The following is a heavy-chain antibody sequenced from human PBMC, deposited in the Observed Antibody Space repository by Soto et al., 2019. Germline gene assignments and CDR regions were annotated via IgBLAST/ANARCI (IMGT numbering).Heavy chain of an antibody. CDR3: ARGPGIVLMVYATFDY. V-gene: IGHV1-8*01. J-gene: IGHJ4*02. Sequence: ASVKVSCKASGYTFTSYDINWVRQATGQGLEWMGWMNPNSGNTGYAQKFQGRVTMTRNTSISTAYMELSSLRSEDTAVYYCARGPGIVLMVYATFDYGGQGTLVTVSS. D-gene: IGHD2-8*01. CDR2: MNPNSGNT. CDR1: GYTFTSYD.